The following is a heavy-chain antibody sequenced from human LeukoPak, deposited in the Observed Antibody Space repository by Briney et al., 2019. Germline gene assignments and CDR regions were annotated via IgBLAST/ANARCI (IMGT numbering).Heavy chain of an antibody. Sequence: GASVKVSCKASGYTFTIYAMHWVRQAPGQRLEWMGWINAGNGNTKYSQKFQGRVTITRDTSASTAYMELSSLRSEDTAVYYCARGYYGSGYVDYWGQGTLVTVSS. CDR1: GYTFTIYA. CDR2: INAGNGNT. V-gene: IGHV1-3*01. CDR3: ARGYYGSGYVDY. D-gene: IGHD3-10*01. J-gene: IGHJ4*02.